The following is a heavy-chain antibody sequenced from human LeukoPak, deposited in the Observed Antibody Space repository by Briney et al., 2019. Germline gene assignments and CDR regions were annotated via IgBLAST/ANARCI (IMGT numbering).Heavy chain of an antibody. J-gene: IGHJ4*02. D-gene: IGHD4-17*01. CDR3: ARVVTTGSYFDY. V-gene: IGHV4-59*01. CDR2: IYYSGNT. CDR1: GGSISSYY. Sequence: SETLSPTCTVSGGSISSYYWSWIRQPPGKGLEWIAYIYYSGNTNYNPSLKSRVTISVDTSKNQFSLKLTSVTAADTAVYYCARVVTTGSYFDYWGQGTLVTVSS.